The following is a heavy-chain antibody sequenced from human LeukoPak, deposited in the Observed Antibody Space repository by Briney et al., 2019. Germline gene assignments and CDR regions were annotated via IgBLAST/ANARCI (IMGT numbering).Heavy chain of an antibody. V-gene: IGHV3-48*03. CDR2: ISSSCSNI. J-gene: IGHJ4*02. CDR3: ARGWISDSFDY. CDR1: GFTFSSYE. Sequence: GRSLRLSCAASGFTFSSYEMNWVRKAPGKVLEWVSYISSSCSNIYYADSVKGRFTISRDNAKNSLYLQMNSLRAEDTAVYYCARGWISDSFDYWGQGTLVTVSS. D-gene: IGHD5-12*01.